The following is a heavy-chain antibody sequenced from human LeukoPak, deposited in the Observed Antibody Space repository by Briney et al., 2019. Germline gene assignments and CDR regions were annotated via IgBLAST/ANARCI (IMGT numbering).Heavy chain of an antibody. CDR1: GGSISSGGYY. J-gene: IGHJ6*02. CDR2: IYTSGST. V-gene: IGHV4-61*02. CDR3: AGAAAGVYYYYYYGMDV. D-gene: IGHD6-13*01. Sequence: SETLSLTCTVSGGSISSGGYYRSWIRQPAGKGLEWIGRIYTSGSTNYNPSLKSRVTMSVDTSKNQFSLKLSSVTAADTAVYYCAGAAAGVYYYYYYGMDVWGQGTTVTVSS.